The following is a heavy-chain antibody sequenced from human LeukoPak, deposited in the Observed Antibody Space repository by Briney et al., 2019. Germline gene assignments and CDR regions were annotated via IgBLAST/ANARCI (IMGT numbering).Heavy chain of an antibody. J-gene: IGHJ4*02. CDR3: AKGGDSSGYYYVDFDY. V-gene: IGHV3-23*01. CDR1: GFTFSSYA. CDR2: ISGSGGST. D-gene: IGHD3-22*01. Sequence: GGSLRLSCAASGFTFSSYAMSWVRQAPGKGLEWVSAISGSGGSTYYADSVKGRFTISRDNSKNTLYLQINSLRAEDTAVYYCAKGGDSSGYYYVDFDYWGQGTLVTVSS.